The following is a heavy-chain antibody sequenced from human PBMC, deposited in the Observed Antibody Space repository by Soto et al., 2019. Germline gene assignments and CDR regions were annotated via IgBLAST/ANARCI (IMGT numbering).Heavy chain of an antibody. J-gene: IGHJ4*02. CDR2: ISGSGATI. V-gene: IGHV3-48*04. D-gene: IGHD3-10*01. CDR3: AADPYYYASAY. Sequence: VQLVESGGDVVQAGRSLRLSCAASGFTLSVYGMHWVRQAPGKGLEWVSKISGSGATIYYAHSVKGRFTVSRDNAKNSLYLQMDSLRAEDTAVYYCAADPYYYASAYWGQGTLLTVSS. CDR1: GFTLSVYG.